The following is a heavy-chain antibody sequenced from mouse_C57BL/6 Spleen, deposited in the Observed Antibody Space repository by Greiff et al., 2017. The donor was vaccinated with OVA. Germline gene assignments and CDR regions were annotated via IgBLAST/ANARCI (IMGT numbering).Heavy chain of an antibody. V-gene: IGHV1-82*01. Sequence: QVQLQQSGPELVKPGASVKISCKASGYAFSSSWMNWVKQRPGKGLEWIGRIYPGDGDTNYNGKFKGKATLTADKSSSTAYMQLSSLSSEDSAVYFCASYDYPGYWGHGTTLTFSS. J-gene: IGHJ2*01. CDR2: IYPGDGDT. CDR1: GYAFSSSW. D-gene: IGHD2-4*01. CDR3: ASYDYPGY.